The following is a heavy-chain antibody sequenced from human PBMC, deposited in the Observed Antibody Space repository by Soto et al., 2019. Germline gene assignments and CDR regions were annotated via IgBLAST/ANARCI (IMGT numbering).Heavy chain of an antibody. Sequence: PGGSLRLSCAASRFTFSSYWMYWVRQAPGKGLVWVSRINSDGSSTRYADSVKGRFSISRDNSKSTLYVQMNTLRADDTAGNYFARRREGYYYGLDVRCEVTTVTVSS. CDR2: INSDGSST. CDR3: ARRREGYYYGLDV. V-gene: IGHV3-74*01. D-gene: IGHD1-26*01. CDR1: RFTFSSYW. J-gene: IGHJ6*04.